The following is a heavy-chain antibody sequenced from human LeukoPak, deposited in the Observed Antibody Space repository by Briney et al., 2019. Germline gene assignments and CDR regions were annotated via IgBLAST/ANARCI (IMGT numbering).Heavy chain of an antibody. Sequence: PSETLSLTCTVSGGSISSHYWSWIRQPPGKGLGWIGYIYYSGSTNYNPSLTSRVTISVDTSKNQFSLKLSSVTAADTAVYYCARAPTRYYDFWSGYSIWFDPWGQGTLVTVSS. V-gene: IGHV4-59*11. D-gene: IGHD3-3*01. CDR2: IYYSGST. J-gene: IGHJ5*02. CDR1: GGSISSHY. CDR3: ARAPTRYYDFWSGYSIWFDP.